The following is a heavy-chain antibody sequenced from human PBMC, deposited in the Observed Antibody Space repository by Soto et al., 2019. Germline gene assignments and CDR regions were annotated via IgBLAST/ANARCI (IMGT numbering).Heavy chain of an antibody. CDR1: GYTFTSYG. V-gene: IGHV1-18*01. D-gene: IGHD3-16*02. Sequence: QVQLVQSGAEVKKPGASVKVSCKASGYTFTSYGISWVRQAPGQGLEWMGWISAYNGNTNYAQKLQGRVIMTTDTSTSTAYMELRSLRSDDTAVYYCARGNYDYIWGSYPDDAFDIWGQGTMVTVSS. CDR2: ISAYNGNT. J-gene: IGHJ3*02. CDR3: ARGNYDYIWGSYPDDAFDI.